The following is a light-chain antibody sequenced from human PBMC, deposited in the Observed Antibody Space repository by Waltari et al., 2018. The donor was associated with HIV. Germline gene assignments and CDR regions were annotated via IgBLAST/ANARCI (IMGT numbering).Light chain of an antibody. CDR3: QQRTNWPPYS. Sequence: EIVLTQSPATLSLSPGERATLSCRASQSVGRYLAWYQQRPGQAPRLLIYDASNRATGIPVRFSGSGSGTDFTLTISSLEPGDFALYYCQQRTNWPPYSFGQGTKLEIK. CDR2: DAS. V-gene: IGKV3-11*01. J-gene: IGKJ2*03. CDR1: QSVGRY.